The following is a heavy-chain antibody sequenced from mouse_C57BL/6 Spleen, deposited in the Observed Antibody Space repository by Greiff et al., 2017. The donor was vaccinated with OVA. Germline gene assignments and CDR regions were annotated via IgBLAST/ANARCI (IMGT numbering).Heavy chain of an antibody. D-gene: IGHD1-1*01. CDR1: GYTFTSYN. Sequence: QVQLKESGAELVRPGASVKMSCKASGYTFTSYNMHWVKQTPRQGLEWIGAIYPGNGDTSYNQKFKGKATLTVDKSSSTAYMQLSSLTSEDSAVYFCARPLYYYGSSYFDYWGQGTTLTVSS. CDR2: IYPGNGDT. V-gene: IGHV1-12*01. CDR3: ARPLYYYGSSYFDY. J-gene: IGHJ2*01.